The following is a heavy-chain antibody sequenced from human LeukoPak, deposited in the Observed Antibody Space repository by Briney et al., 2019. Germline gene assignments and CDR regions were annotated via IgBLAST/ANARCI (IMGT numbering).Heavy chain of an antibody. CDR3: ARDWDTDGGY. CDR2: ISGSGGST. V-gene: IGHV3-23*01. D-gene: IGHD5-18*01. CDR1: GFTFSSYG. J-gene: IGHJ4*02. Sequence: GGSLRLSCAASGFTFSSYGMSWVRQAPGKGLEWVSTISGSGGSTYYADSVKGRFTISRDNSKNTLYLQMNSLRAEDTAVYYCARDWDTDGGYWGQGTLVTVSS.